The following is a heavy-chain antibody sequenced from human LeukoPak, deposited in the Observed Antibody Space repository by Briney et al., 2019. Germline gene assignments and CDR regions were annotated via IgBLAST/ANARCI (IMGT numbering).Heavy chain of an antibody. V-gene: IGHV3-30*18. CDR2: ISYDGSNK. J-gene: IGHJ3*02. Sequence: PGGSLRLSCAASGFTFSSYGMHWVRQAPGKGLEWVAVISYDGSNKYYADSVKGRFTISRDNAKNTLFLQMSSLRAEDTAVYYCAKGGVLGHSGNYHDASDIWGQGTVVTVPS. CDR3: AKGGVLGHSGNYHDASDI. CDR1: GFTFSSYG. D-gene: IGHD1-26*01.